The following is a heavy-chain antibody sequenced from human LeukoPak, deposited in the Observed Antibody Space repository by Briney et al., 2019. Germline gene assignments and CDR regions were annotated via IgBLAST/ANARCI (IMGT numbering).Heavy chain of an antibody. Sequence: GGSLRLSCAASGFTFSSYSMNWVRQAPGKGLEWVSYISSSSSTIYYADSVKGRFTISRDNAKNSLYLQMNSLRAEDTAVYYCARITLGGLVPLFDYWGQGTLVTVSS. V-gene: IGHV3-48*04. J-gene: IGHJ4*02. CDR3: ARITLGGLVPLFDY. CDR1: GFTFSSYS. CDR2: ISSSSSTI. D-gene: IGHD3-16*01.